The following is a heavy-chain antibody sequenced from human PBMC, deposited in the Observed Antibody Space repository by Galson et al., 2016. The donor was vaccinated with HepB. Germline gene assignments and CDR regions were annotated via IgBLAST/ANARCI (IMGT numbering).Heavy chain of an antibody. CDR3: VRVMSNSWYAYKRSYYYSMEL. J-gene: IGHJ6*02. CDR1: GFAFSRYE. V-gene: IGHV3-48*03. D-gene: IGHD6-13*01. CDR2: ISYSNAV. Sequence: SLRLSCAASGFAFSRYEFNWVRQAPGKGLEWVSHISYSNAVSYAASVKGRITISRDNDGDSLFLEMRGLRGEDTAVYYCVRVMSNSWYAYKRSYYYSMELWGRGTSIIVSS.